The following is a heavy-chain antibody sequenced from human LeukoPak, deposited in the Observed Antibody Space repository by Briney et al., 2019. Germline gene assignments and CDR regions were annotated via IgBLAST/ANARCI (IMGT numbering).Heavy chain of an antibody. CDR1: GYTFTSYD. D-gene: IGHD1-26*01. V-gene: IGHV1-8*03. CDR3: AREMWTYSGSYSDY. CDR2: MNPNSGNT. Sequence: ASVKVSCKASGYTFTSYDINWVRQATGQGLEWMGWMNPNSGNTGYAQKFQGRVTITADESTSTAYMELSSLRSEDTAVYYCAREMWTYSGSYSDYWGQGTLVTVSS. J-gene: IGHJ4*02.